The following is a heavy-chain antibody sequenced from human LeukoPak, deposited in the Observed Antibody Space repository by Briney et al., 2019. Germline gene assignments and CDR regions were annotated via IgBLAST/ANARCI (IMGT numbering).Heavy chain of an antibody. V-gene: IGHV4-31*03. D-gene: IGHD3-22*01. CDR1: GDSISSGGYY. CDR2: IYYSGST. Sequence: SETLSLTCTVSGDSISSGGYYWSWIRQHPGEGLEWIGYIYYSGSTYYNPSLKSRVTISVDTSKNQFSLKLSSVTAADTAVYFCSRGLDSRKLGYWGQGTLVTVSS. J-gene: IGHJ4*02. CDR3: SRGLDSRKLGY.